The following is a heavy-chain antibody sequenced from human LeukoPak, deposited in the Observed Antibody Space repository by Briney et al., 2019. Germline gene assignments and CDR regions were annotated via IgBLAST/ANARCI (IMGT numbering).Heavy chain of an antibody. CDR3: AKAGRGWYYFDY. CDR2: INGSGGST. J-gene: IGHJ4*02. CDR1: GFTFSSYA. Sequence: PGGSLRLSCAASGFTFSSYAMSWVRQAPGKGLEWVSAINGSGGSTYYADSVKGRFTISRDNSKNTLYLQMNSLRAEDTAVYYCAKAGRGWYYFDYWGQGTLVTVSS. D-gene: IGHD6-19*01. V-gene: IGHV3-23*01.